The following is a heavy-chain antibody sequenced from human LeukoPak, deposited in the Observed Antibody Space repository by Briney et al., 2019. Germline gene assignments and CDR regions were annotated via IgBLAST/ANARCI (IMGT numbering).Heavy chain of an antibody. Sequence: GGSLSLSCTGSGFTFSAFSLHWVRPAPGQGLEWVALISHKVRNKDYPDPVRGGFSTSTETTKDILYLHMNSTGAEATAVYYCASYCGGDFFSRGRGEDYWGQGPLVTVSS. CDR1: GFTFSAFS. D-gene: IGHD2-21*02. V-gene: IGHV3-30*04. CDR2: ISHKVRNK. J-gene: IGHJ4*02. CDR3: ASYCGGDFFSRGRGEDY.